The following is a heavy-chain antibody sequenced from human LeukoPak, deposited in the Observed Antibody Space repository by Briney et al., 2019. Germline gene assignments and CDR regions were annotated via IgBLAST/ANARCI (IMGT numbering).Heavy chain of an antibody. Sequence: GGSLRLSCAASGFTFSSYAMSWVRQAPRKGLEWVSAISGSGGSTYYADSVKGRFTISRDNSKNTLYLQMNSLRAEDTAVYYCAKAPSWYSGIWFDYWGQGTLVTVSS. CDR2: ISGSGGST. CDR1: GFTFSSYA. J-gene: IGHJ4*02. D-gene: IGHD6-13*01. V-gene: IGHV3-23*01. CDR3: AKAPSWYSGIWFDY.